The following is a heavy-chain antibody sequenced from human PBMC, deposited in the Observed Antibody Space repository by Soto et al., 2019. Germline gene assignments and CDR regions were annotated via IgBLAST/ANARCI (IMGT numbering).Heavy chain of an antibody. CDR2: ISYDGSNK. V-gene: IGHV3-30-3*01. Sequence: GGSLRLSCAASGFTFSSYAMHWVRQAPGKGLEWVAVISYDGSNKYYADSVKGRFTISRDNSKNTLYLQMNSLRAEDTAVYYCARDTAMVPGYWGQGTLVTVSS. D-gene: IGHD5-18*01. CDR3: ARDTAMVPGY. CDR1: GFTFSSYA. J-gene: IGHJ4*02.